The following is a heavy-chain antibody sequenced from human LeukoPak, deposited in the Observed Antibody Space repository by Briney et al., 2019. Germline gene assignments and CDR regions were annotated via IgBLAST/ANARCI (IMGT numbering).Heavy chain of an antibody. Sequence: RTSETLSLTCTVSGGSISSYYWSWIRQPPGKGLEWIGYIYYSGSTNYNPSLKSRVTISVDTSKNQFSLKLSSVTAADTAVYYCARVPLSSGYKSAANAFDIWGQGTMVTVSS. J-gene: IGHJ3*02. D-gene: IGHD3-22*01. CDR3: ARVPLSSGYKSAANAFDI. CDR2: IYYSGST. CDR1: GGSISSYY. V-gene: IGHV4-59*01.